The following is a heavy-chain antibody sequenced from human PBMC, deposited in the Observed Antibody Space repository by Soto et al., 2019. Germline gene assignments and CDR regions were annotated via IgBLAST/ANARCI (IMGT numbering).Heavy chain of an antibody. D-gene: IGHD3-3*01. CDR2: ISYDGSNK. V-gene: IGHV3-30*03. Sequence: GGSLRLSCAASGFTFSSYGMHWVRQAPGKGLEWVAVISYDGSNKYYADSVKGRFTISRDNSKNTLYLQMNSLRAEDTAVYYCAATTYYDFRSGSGGRSGDYYYYMDVWGKGTTVTVSS. J-gene: IGHJ6*03. CDR3: AATTYYDFRSGSGGRSGDYYYYMDV. CDR1: GFTFSSYG.